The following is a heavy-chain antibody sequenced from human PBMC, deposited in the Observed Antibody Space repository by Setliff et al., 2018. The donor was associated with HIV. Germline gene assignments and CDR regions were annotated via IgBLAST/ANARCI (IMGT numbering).Heavy chain of an antibody. CDR2: IGTGGDT. J-gene: IGHJ4*02. CDR3: ARDVTVRLSVEYYFDY. CDR1: GFIFSNHD. Sequence: GGSLRLSCEASGFIFSNHDFHWVRQAAAKGLEWVAAIGTGGDTYYVDSVKGRFTISRDNSKNTLYLQMSSLRAEDTAIYYCARDVTVRLSVEYYFDYWGQGTLVTVSS. D-gene: IGHD2-15*01. V-gene: IGHV3-13*01.